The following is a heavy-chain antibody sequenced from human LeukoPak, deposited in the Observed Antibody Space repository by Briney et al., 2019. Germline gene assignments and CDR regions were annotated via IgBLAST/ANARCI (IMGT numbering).Heavy chain of an antibody. D-gene: IGHD3-10*01. Sequence: KPSETLSLTCAVYGGSFSGYYWSWIRQPPGKGLEWIGYIYYSGSTNYNPSLKSRVTISVDTSKNQFSLKLSSVTAADTAVYYCARTMDSVYFDYWGQGTLVTVSS. CDR2: IYYSGST. J-gene: IGHJ4*02. CDR3: ARTMDSVYFDY. V-gene: IGHV4-59*01. CDR1: GGSFSGYY.